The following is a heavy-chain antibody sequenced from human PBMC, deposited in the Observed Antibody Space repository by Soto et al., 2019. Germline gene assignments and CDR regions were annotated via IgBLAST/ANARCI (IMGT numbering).Heavy chain of an antibody. D-gene: IGHD3-22*01. J-gene: IGHJ6*02. CDR2: ISYDGSNK. CDR1: VFTFSSYG. V-gene: IGHV3-30*18. CDR3: AKKGIHYDSSGYYYDYYGMDV. Sequence: QVQLVESGGGVVQPGRALRLSCAASVFTFSSYGMHWVRQAPGKGREWVAVISYDGSNKYYADSVKGRFTISRDNSKKTAYQQMNSLRAEDTAVYYCAKKGIHYDSSGYYYDYYGMDVWGQGTTVTVSS.